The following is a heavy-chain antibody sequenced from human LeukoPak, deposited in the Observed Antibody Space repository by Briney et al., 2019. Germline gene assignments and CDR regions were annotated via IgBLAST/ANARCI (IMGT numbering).Heavy chain of an antibody. V-gene: IGHV3-23*01. CDR3: ARVRREFDY. Sequence: GGSLRLSCAASGFTFSSYAMSWVRQAPGKGLEWVSALRGSGGGTYYADSVKGRFTISRDNSKNTLYLQMNSLRAEDTAVYYCARVRREFDYWGQGTLVTVSS. J-gene: IGHJ4*02. CDR1: GFTFSSYA. CDR2: LRGSGGGT. D-gene: IGHD1-26*01.